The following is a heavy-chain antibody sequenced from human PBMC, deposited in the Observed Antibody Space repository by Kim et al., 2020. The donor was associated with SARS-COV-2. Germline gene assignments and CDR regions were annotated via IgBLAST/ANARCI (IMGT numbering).Heavy chain of an antibody. J-gene: IGHJ4*02. CDR3: ARETVMVALYFAY. CDR2: LKTDGSSA. Sequence: GGSLRLSCAASGFTFSSYWVHWVRQVPGKGLVWVSRLKTDGSSASYADSMKGRFTISRDNAKNTLYLQMNSLRAEDTAVYYCARETVMVALYFAYWCPGTVVTLST. D-gene: IGHD5-18*01. V-gene: IGHV3-74*01. CDR1: GFTFSSYW.